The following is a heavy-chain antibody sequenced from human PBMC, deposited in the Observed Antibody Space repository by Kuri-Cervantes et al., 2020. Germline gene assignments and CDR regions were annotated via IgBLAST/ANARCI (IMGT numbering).Heavy chain of an antibody. CDR1: GYTFTSYD. D-gene: IGHD2-8*02. V-gene: IGHV1-8*01. J-gene: IGHJ3*02. CDR2: MNPNSGNT. CDR3: AREGYCTGGVCSEDAFDT. Sequence: ASVKVSCKASGYTFTSYDINWVRQATGQGLEWMGWMNPNSGNTGYAQKFQGRVTITADESTSTAYMELSSLRSEDTAVYYCAREGYCTGGVCSEDAFDTWGQGTMVTVSS.